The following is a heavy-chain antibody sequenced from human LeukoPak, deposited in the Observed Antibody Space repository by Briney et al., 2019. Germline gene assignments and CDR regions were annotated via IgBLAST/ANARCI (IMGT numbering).Heavy chain of an antibody. CDR1: GFTFSNAW. D-gene: IGHD3-22*01. CDR2: IRSNSDGGTI. J-gene: IGHJ5*02. Sequence: PGGSLRLSCATSGFTFSNAWMNWVRQAPGKGLEWVGRIRSNSDGGTIDYAAPVKGRFTLSRDDSKTTLYLQMNSLQTEDTAVYYCATDFYDNTWGQGTLVTVSS. CDR3: ATDFYDNT. V-gene: IGHV3-15*07.